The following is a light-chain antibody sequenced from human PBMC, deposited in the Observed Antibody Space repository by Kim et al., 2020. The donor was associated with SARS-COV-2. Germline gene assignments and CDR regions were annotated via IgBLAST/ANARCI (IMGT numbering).Light chain of an antibody. CDR3: QAWDSSTLYV. CDR1: KLGDKY. J-gene: IGLJ1*01. V-gene: IGLV3-1*01. Sequence: VSPGQTASITCSGDKLGDKYAYWYQQKPGQSPVLVIYQNDKRPSGIPERFSGSNSGNIATLTISGTQAMDEADYYCQAWDSSTLYVFGTGTKVTVL. CDR2: QND.